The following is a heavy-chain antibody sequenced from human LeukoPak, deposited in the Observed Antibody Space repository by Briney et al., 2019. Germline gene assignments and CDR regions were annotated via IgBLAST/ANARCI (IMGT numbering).Heavy chain of an antibody. CDR3: AREDTAMARPITLRY. Sequence: GASVKVSCKASGGTFSSYAISWVRQAPGQGLEWMGRIIPILGIANYAQKFQGRVTITADKSTSTAYMELSSLRSVDTAVYYCAREDTAMARPITLRYWGQGTLVTVSS. V-gene: IGHV1-69*04. CDR1: GGTFSSYA. D-gene: IGHD5-18*01. J-gene: IGHJ4*02. CDR2: IIPILGIA.